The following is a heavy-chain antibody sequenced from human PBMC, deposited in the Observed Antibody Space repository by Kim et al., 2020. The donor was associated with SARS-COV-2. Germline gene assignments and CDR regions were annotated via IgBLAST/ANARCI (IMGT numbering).Heavy chain of an antibody. CDR2: ISYSGNT. D-gene: IGHD2-21*01. CDR1: GGSISNKDYY. Sequence: SETLSLTCTVSGGSISNKDYYWSWIRQHPGKGPEWIGFISYSGNTNYNPSLKSRVSISLDTSENHFSLKLSSVTAADTAVYFCARSPAYHGFDPWGQGILVSVSS. CDR3: ARSPAYHGFDP. V-gene: IGHV4-31*03. J-gene: IGHJ5*02.